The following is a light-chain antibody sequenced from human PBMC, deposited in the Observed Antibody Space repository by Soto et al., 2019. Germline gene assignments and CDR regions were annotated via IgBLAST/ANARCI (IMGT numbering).Light chain of an antibody. CDR3: QQYNSYRWT. Sequence: DIQMTQSPSTLSACVGDRVTITCRASQSISTYLAWYQQKPGKAPKLLIYKASSLESGVPSRFSGSGSGTEFTLTISSLQPDDFATYYCQQYNSYRWTFGLGTKVDIK. J-gene: IGKJ1*01. CDR2: KAS. CDR1: QSISTY. V-gene: IGKV1-5*03.